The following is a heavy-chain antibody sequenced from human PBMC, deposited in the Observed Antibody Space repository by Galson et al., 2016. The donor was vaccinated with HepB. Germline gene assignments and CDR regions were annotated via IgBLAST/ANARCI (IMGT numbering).Heavy chain of an antibody. CDR3: ARDRYDILTGSGSFFDP. CDR2: MHYSEST. V-gene: IGHV4-59*01. CDR1: GDSINSDF. D-gene: IGHD3-9*01. J-gene: IGHJ5*02. Sequence: SETLSLTCTVSGDSINSDFWSWIRQPPGKGLEWIGYMHYSESTKYNPSLKSRVTISIDTSKNQFSLKLNSVTAADTAVYYCARDRYDILTGSGSFFDPWGQGTLVTVSS.